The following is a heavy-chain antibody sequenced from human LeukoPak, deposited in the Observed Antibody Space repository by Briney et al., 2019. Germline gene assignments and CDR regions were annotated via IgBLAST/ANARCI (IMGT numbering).Heavy chain of an antibody. Sequence: GGSLRLSCAASGFTFSSYGLNWVRQAPGKGLEWVSSISSSSSYIYYADSVKGRFTISRDNAKNSLYLQMNSLRAEDTAVYYCARDQSGYASDYWGQGTLVTVSS. J-gene: IGHJ4*02. V-gene: IGHV3-21*04. CDR3: ARDQSGYASDY. CDR2: ISSSSSYI. D-gene: IGHD5-12*01. CDR1: GFTFSSYG.